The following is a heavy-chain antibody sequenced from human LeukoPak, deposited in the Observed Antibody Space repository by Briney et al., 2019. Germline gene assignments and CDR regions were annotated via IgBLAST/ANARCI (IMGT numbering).Heavy chain of an antibody. Sequence: GGSLRLSCAASGFTFSDYYMSWIRQAPGKGLEWVANIKQDGSEKYYVDPVKGRFTISRDNAKNSLYLQMNSLRAGDTAVYYCARALSGSFPYWGQGTLVTVSS. CDR3: ARALSGSFPY. CDR2: IKQDGSEK. J-gene: IGHJ4*02. D-gene: IGHD1-26*01. CDR1: GFTFSDYY. V-gene: IGHV3-7*01.